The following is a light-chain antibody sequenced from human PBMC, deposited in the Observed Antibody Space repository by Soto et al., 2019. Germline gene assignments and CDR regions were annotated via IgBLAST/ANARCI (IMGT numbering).Light chain of an antibody. V-gene: IGLV1-40*01. CDR2: GNT. J-gene: IGLJ1*01. CDR3: QSYDSTLSARYV. Sequence: QAVVTQPPSVSGAPGQRVTISCTGSSSYIGAGYDVHWYQQRPGTAPKLLIFGNTNRPSGVPDRFSGSKSGTSASLAITGLQAEDEGDYYCQSYDSTLSARYVFGTGTKLTVL. CDR1: SSYIGAGYD.